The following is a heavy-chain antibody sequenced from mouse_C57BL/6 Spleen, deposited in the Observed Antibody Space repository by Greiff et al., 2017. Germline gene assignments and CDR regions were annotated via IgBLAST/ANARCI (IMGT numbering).Heavy chain of an antibody. Sequence: VQLQQSGAELVRPGASVKLSCTASGFNIKDDYMHWVKQRPEQGLEWIGWIDPENGDTEYASKFQGKATITADTSSNTAYLQLSSLTSEDTAVYYCTTPDYDGYAMDYWGQGTSGTVSS. CDR2: IDPENGDT. CDR1: GFNIKDDY. V-gene: IGHV14-4*01. D-gene: IGHD2-4*01. CDR3: TTPDYDGYAMDY. J-gene: IGHJ4*01.